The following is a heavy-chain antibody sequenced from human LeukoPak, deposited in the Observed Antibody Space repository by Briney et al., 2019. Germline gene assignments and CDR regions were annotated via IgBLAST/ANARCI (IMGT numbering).Heavy chain of an antibody. J-gene: IGHJ4*02. CDR3: ARHYYGSGSYYRN. Sequence: SETLSLTCAVYGGSFSDYYWSWIRQPPGKGLEWIGEINHSGSTNYNPSLKSRVTISVDTSKNQFSLKLSSVTAADTAVYYCARHYYGSGSYYRNWGQGTLVTVSS. V-gene: IGHV4-34*01. CDR2: INHSGST. D-gene: IGHD3-10*01. CDR1: GGSFSDYY.